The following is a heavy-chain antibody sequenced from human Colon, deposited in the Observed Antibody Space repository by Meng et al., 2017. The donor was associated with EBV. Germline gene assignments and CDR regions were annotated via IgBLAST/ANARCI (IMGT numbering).Heavy chain of an antibody. J-gene: IGHJ1*01. D-gene: IGHD3-22*01. Sequence: QVHRPPRCAGALTPSETLSLTCTVDGGPFSGFYWTWLRQSPGKGLEWIGEIDDSGNIIYNPSLKSRVTISGDTSKNQFSLNVSSVTAADTAVYYCARSRWLLLQLWGQGSLVTVSS. CDR1: GGPFSGFY. CDR2: IDDSGNI. V-gene: IGHV4-34*01. CDR3: ARSRWLLLQL.